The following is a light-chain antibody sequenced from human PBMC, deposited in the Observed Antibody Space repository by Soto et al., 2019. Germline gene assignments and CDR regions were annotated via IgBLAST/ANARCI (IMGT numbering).Light chain of an antibody. V-gene: IGLV1-40*01. J-gene: IGLJ1*01. CDR2: GNS. Sequence: QSVLTQPPSVSGAPGQRVTISCTGSSSNIGAGYDVHWYQQLPGTAPKLLIYGNSNRPSGVPDRFSGSKSGTSASLAITGLQAEDGADYYCQSYDSSPLYVFGTGTKLTVL. CDR1: SSNIGAGYD. CDR3: QSYDSSPLYV.